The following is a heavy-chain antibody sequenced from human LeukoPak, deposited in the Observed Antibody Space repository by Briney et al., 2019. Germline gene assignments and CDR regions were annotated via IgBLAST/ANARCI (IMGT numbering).Heavy chain of an antibody. CDR1: GFTFSSYG. Sequence: PGGSLRLSCAASGFTFSSYGMSWIRQPPGKGLEWIGNIYYSGRTDYNPSLKSRATISVDTSKNQFSLKLSSVTAADTAVYYCARVQDEGISDDAFDVWGQGTMVSLSS. CDR2: IYYSGRT. V-gene: IGHV4-59*01. D-gene: IGHD2/OR15-2a*01. J-gene: IGHJ3*01. CDR3: ARVQDEGISDDAFDV.